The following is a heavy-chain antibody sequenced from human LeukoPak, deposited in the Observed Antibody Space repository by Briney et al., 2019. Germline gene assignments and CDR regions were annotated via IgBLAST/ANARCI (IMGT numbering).Heavy chain of an antibody. CDR1: GYTFTSNY. CDR2: ISPSGGST. Sequence: ASVKVSCKAFGYTFTSNYMHWVRQAPGQGPEWMGVISPSGGSTTYAQKFQGRVTLTRDMSTSTDYLELSSLRSEDTAVYYCARGPPSMEYMDVWGKGTTVTVSS. V-gene: IGHV1-46*01. D-gene: IGHD1-1*01. CDR3: ARGPPSMEYMDV. J-gene: IGHJ6*03.